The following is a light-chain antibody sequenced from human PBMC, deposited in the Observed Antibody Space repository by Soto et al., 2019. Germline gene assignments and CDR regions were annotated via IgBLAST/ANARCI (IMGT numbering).Light chain of an antibody. CDR2: DAS. CDR3: QQFNSYPRT. V-gene: IGKV1-13*02. CDR1: QGISSA. J-gene: IGKJ2*01. Sequence: AIQLTQSPSSLSASVGDRVTITCRASQGISSALAWYQQKPGKAPKLLIYDASSLESGVPSRFSDSGSGIDFTLTISSLQPEDFATYYCQQFNSYPRTFGQGTKLEIK.